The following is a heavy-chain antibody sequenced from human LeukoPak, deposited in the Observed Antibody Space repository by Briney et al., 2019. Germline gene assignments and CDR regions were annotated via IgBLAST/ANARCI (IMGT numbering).Heavy chain of an antibody. D-gene: IGHD4-11*01. CDR2: IKQDGSET. CDR3: AREDHSKYQY. Sequence: GGCLRLSPVASGFPFSKYWVSWVRQAPRTGPEWVASIKQDGSETFYVDSVKGRFTISKDNAKNSRYILMNSLRAEYTAVYYCAREDHSKYQYWGQGTLVTVSS. V-gene: IGHV3-7*01. J-gene: IGHJ4*02. CDR1: GFPFSKYW.